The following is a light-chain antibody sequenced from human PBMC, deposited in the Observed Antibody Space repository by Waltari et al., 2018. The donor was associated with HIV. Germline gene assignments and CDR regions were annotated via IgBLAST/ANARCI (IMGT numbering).Light chain of an antibody. CDR1: SSNIGSNY. CDR3: AAWDNSLSAPV. J-gene: IGLJ3*02. V-gene: IGLV1-47*01. Sequence: QSVLTQPPSASGTPGQRVTISCSGRSSNIGSNYVYWYQPLPGTAPKLLIDRNNQRPSGVPDRFSGSKSGTSASLAISGLRSEDEADYYCAAWDNSLSAPVFGGGTKLTVL. CDR2: RNN.